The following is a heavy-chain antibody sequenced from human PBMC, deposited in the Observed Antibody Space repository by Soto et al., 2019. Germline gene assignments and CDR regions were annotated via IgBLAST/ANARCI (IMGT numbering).Heavy chain of an antibody. CDR2: ISYDGSNK. CDR3: AKSSPTVTTSWFDP. CDR1: GFTFSSYG. V-gene: IGHV3-30*18. D-gene: IGHD4-17*01. J-gene: IGHJ5*02. Sequence: PGGSLRLSCAASGFTFSSYGMHWVRQAPGKGLEWVAVISYDGSNKYYPDSVKGQFTISRDNSKNTLYLQMNSLRAEDTAVYYCAKSSPTVTTSWFDPWGQGTLVTVSS.